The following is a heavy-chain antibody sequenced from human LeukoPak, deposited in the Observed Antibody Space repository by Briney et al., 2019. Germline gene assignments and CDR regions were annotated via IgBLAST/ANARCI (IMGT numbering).Heavy chain of an antibody. CDR1: GGSISSSSYY. CDR3: VRGQEAAGTRWFDP. Sequence: MSSETLSLTCTVSGGSISSSSYYWGWIRQPPGKGLEWIGSIYYSGSTYYNPSLKSRVTISVDTSKNQFSLKVSSVTAADTAVYYCVRGQEAAGTRWFDPWGQGTLVTVSS. CDR2: IYYSGST. D-gene: IGHD6-13*01. J-gene: IGHJ5*02. V-gene: IGHV4-39*07.